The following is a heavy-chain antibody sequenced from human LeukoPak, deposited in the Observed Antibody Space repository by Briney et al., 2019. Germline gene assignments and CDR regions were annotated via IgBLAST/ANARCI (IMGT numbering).Heavy chain of an antibody. V-gene: IGHV4-59*01. CDR1: GGSISSYY. J-gene: IGHJ4*02. CDR2: IYYSGST. CDR3: ARVILWFGELSFDY. Sequence: PSETLSLTCTVSGGSISSYYWSWIRQPPGKGLEWIGYIYYSGSTNYNPSLKSRVTISVDTPKNQFSLKLSSVTAADTAVYYCARVILWFGELSFDYWGQGTLVTVSS. D-gene: IGHD3-10*01.